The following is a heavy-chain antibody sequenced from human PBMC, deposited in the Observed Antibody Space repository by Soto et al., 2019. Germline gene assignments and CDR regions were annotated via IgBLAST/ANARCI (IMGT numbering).Heavy chain of an antibody. J-gene: IGHJ4*02. CDR2: ISGSGGST. CDR3: GKDHFPYSSSWYMSDY. V-gene: IGHV3-23*01. D-gene: IGHD6-13*01. CDR1: GFTFSSYA. Sequence: GGSLRLSCAASGFTFSSYAMSWVRQAPGKGLEWVSAISGSGGSTYCTETVKGRFTSTRDNSKNTLYLQMNSLRAEDTAVYYCGKDHFPYSSSWYMSDYWGQGTLVTVSS.